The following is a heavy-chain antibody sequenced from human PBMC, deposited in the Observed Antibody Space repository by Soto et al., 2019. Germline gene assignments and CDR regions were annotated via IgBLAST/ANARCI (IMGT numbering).Heavy chain of an antibody. J-gene: IGHJ4*02. Sequence: EVQLLESGGGLVQPGGSLRLSCAASGFTFSSYAMSWVRQAPGKGLEWVSAISGSGGSTYYADSVKGRFSISRDNSKNTLYLLMNSLRAEDTAVYYCAKVRGYYDSRITRVYFDYWGQGTLVTVSS. CDR3: AKVRGYYDSRITRVYFDY. D-gene: IGHD3-22*01. CDR1: GFTFSSYA. CDR2: ISGSGGST. V-gene: IGHV3-23*01.